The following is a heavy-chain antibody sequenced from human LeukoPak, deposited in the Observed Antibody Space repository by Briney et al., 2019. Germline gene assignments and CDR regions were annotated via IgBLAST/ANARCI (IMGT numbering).Heavy chain of an antibody. Sequence: ASVKVSCKASGYTFTSYGISWVRQAPGQGLEWMGWISAYNGNTNYAQKLQGRVTMTTDASTSTAYMELRSLRSDDTAVYYCARIYDYGDYGGIYYYYYYMDVWGKGTTVTISS. J-gene: IGHJ6*03. V-gene: IGHV1-18*01. CDR1: GYTFTSYG. CDR2: ISAYNGNT. D-gene: IGHD4-17*01. CDR3: ARIYDYGDYGGIYYYYYYMDV.